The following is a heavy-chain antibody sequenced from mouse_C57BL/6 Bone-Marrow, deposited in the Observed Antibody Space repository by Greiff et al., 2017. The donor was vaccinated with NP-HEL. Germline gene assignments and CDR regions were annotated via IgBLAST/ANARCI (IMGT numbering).Heavy chain of an antibody. Sequence: EVKLVESGGGLVQPGGSLSLSCAASGFTFTDYYMSWVRQPPGKALEWLGFIRNKANGYTTEYSASVKGRFTISRDNSQSILYLQMNALRAEDSATYYCARYDYGNYNAMDYWGQGTSVTVSS. CDR1: GFTFTDYY. D-gene: IGHD2-1*01. J-gene: IGHJ4*01. V-gene: IGHV7-3*01. CDR2: IRNKANGYTT. CDR3: ARYDYGNYNAMDY.